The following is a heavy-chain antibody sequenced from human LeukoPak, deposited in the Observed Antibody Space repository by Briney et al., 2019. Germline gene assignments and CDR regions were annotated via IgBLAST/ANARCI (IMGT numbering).Heavy chain of an antibody. J-gene: IGHJ4*02. CDR1: GFTFDDYA. CDR2: ISWNSGSI. Sequence: PGGSLRLSCAASGFTFDDYAMHWVRQAPGKGLEWVSGISWNSGSIGYADSVKGRFTISRDNAKNSLYLQMNSLRAEDTALYYCARDNFFGYSGSYYIYWGQGTLVTVSS. D-gene: IGHD1-26*01. CDR3: ARDNFFGYSGSYYIY. V-gene: IGHV3-9*01.